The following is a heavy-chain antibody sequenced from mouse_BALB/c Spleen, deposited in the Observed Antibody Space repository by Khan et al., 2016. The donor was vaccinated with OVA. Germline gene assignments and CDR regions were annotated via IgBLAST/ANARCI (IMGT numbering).Heavy chain of an antibody. D-gene: IGHD2-3*01. CDR1: GFSLTSYG. V-gene: IGHV2-3*01. J-gene: IGHJ4*01. CDR2: IWGDGST. CDR3: AKFDGIFYAVDC. Sequence: VELVESGPGLVAPSQSLSITCTVSGFSLTSYGVNWVRQPPGKGLEWLGVIWGDGSTNYHSALISRLSISTDNSKSQVFLKLNSLQTDDTATYYCAKFDGIFYAVDCWGQGTSVTVSS.